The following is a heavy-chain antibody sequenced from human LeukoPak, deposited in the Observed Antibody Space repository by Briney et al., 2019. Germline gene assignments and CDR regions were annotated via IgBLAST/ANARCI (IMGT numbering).Heavy chain of an antibody. V-gene: IGHV3-9*01. CDR1: GFTFDDYA. J-gene: IGHJ4*02. CDR2: ISWNSGSI. D-gene: IGHD3-10*01. CDR3: ARDGAGGY. Sequence: GRSLRLSCAASGFTFDDYAMHWVRQAPGKGLEWVSGISWNSGSIGYADSVKGRFTISRDNAKNSLYLQMNSLRAEDTAVYYCARDGAGGYWGQGTLVTVSS.